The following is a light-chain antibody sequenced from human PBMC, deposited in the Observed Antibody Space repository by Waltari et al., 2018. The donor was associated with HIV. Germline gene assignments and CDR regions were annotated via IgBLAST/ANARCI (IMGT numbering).Light chain of an antibody. J-gene: IGLJ3*02. CDR1: SSNIAIHT. V-gene: IGLV1-44*01. CDR3: AAWDDSLNGAM. CDR2: NNR. Sequence: QSLLTQPPSASWTPAQRVTISCSAGSSNIAIHTVRWYQHVPGPAPKVLIYNNRQRPSGVPDRFAGSKSDNSASLAISGLQSDDEAAYFCAAWDDSLNGAMFGGGTKLTVL.